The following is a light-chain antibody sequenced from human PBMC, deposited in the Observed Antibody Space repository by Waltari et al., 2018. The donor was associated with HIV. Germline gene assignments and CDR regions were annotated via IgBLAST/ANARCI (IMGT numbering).Light chain of an antibody. CDR3: LQHHTYPHV. CDR2: SSS. CDR1: QGIGNN. V-gene: IGKV1-17*01. Sequence: DIQMTQSPSSLAASVGDRVTITCRASQGIGNNLAWYQQIPGKAPRRLIYSSSNLHNGVPSRFSGSGSGTEFTLTVTSLQSEDFATYYCLQHHTYPHVFGQGTKVDIK. J-gene: IGKJ1*01.